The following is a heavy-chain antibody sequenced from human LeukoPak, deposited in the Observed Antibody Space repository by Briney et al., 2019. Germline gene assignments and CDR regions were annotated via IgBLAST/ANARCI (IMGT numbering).Heavy chain of an antibody. J-gene: IGHJ5*02. Sequence: ETLSLTCAVYGGSFSGYYWGWIRQPPGKGLEWVSAISGSGGSTYYADSVKGRFTISRDNSKNTLYLQMNSLRAEDTAVYYCAKDPIVVVPAAILSGVSNWFDPWGQGTLVTVSS. CDR2: ISGSGGST. CDR3: AKDPIVVVPAAILSGVSNWFDP. D-gene: IGHD2-2*01. CDR1: GGSFSGYY. V-gene: IGHV3-23*01.